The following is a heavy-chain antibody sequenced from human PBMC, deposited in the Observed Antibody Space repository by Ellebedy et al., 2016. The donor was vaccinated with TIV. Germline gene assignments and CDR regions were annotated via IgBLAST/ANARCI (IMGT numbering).Heavy chain of an antibody. J-gene: IGHJ4*02. CDR2: FDPEDGET. CDR3: ARVGGGGYCSGGSCWPFDY. V-gene: IGHV1-24*01. D-gene: IGHD2-15*01. CDR1: GYTLTELS. Sequence: ASVKVSXXVSGYTLTELSMHWVRQAPGKGLEWMGGFDPEDGETIYAQKFQGRVTMTEDTSTDTAYMELSSLRSEDTAVYYCARVGGGGYCSGGSCWPFDYWGQGTLVTVSS.